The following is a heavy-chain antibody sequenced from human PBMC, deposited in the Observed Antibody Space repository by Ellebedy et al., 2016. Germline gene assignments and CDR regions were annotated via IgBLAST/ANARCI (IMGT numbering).Heavy chain of an antibody. CDR1: GDSVSSNSAA. CDR3: ARDRGRITGTNYYGMDV. CDR2: TYYRSKWYN. Sequence: SQTLSLTCAISGDSVSSNSAAWNWIRQSPSRGLEWLGRTYYRSKWYNDYAVSVKSRITINPDTSKNQFSLQLNSVTPEDTAVYYCARDRGRITGTNYYGMDVWGQGTTVTVSS. J-gene: IGHJ6*02. V-gene: IGHV6-1*01. D-gene: IGHD1-7*01.